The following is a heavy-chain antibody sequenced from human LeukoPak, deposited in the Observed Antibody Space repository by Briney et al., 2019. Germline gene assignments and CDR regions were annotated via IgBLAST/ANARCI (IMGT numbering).Heavy chain of an antibody. CDR1: GFTFSSYW. CDR2: IKQDGSEK. J-gene: IGHJ4*02. Sequence: GGSLRLSCAASGFTFSSYWMSWVRQAPGKGLEWVANIKQDGSEKYYVDSVKGRFTISRDNAKNSLYLQMNSLRAEDTAVYYCARGPYYYDSSGYYYEIQRSIGFDYWGQGTLVTVSS. CDR3: ARGPYYYDSSGYYYEIQRSIGFDY. D-gene: IGHD3-22*01. V-gene: IGHV3-7*03.